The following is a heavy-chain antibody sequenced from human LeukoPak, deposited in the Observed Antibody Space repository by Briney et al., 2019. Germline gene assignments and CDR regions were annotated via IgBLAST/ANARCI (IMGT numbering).Heavy chain of an antibody. Sequence: GWINPNSGNTNYAQKLHVRVTMTTDTSTSTAYMELRSLRSDDTAVYYCARDRGSGCFDYWGQGTLVTVSS. D-gene: IGHD6-19*01. J-gene: IGHJ4*02. V-gene: IGHV1-18*01. CDR3: ARDRGSGCFDY. CDR2: INPNSGNT.